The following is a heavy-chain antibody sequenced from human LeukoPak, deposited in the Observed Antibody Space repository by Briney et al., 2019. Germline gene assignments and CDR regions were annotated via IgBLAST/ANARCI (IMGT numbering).Heavy chain of an antibody. CDR3: AGGIFGVIINAFHI. CDR2: TYNSGST. CDR1: GGSISSYH. J-gene: IGHJ3*02. V-gene: IGHV4-59*01. Sequence: SETLSLTCTVSGGSISSYHWSWIRQPPGKGLEWLGDTYNSGSTNYNPSLKSRVTISVDTSKNQFSLKLTSVTAADTAVYYCAGGIFGVIINAFHIWGQGTMATVSS. D-gene: IGHD3-3*01.